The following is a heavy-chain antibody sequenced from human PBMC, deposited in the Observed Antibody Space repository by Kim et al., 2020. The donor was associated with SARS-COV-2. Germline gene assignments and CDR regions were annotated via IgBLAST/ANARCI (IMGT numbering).Heavy chain of an antibody. D-gene: IGHD6-19*01. CDR2: IYYSGST. Sequence: SETLSLTCTVSGGSISSYYWSWIRQPPGKGLEWIGYIYYSGSTNYNPSLKSRVTISVDTSKNQFSLKLSSVTAADTAVYYCARARGKYSSGWYAIDYWGQGTLVTVSS. J-gene: IGHJ4*02. CDR3: ARARGKYSSGWYAIDY. V-gene: IGHV4-59*01. CDR1: GGSISSYY.